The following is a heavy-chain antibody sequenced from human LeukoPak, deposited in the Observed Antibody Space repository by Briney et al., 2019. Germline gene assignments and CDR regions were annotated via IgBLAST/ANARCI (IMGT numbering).Heavy chain of an antibody. CDR2: ISYDGSNK. D-gene: IGHD2-15*01. CDR3: ARADVVVVAATRAYYYYGMDV. CDR1: GFTFSSYA. V-gene: IGHV3-30-3*01. J-gene: IGHJ6*02. Sequence: GGSLRLPCAASGFTFSSYAMHWVRQAPGKGLEWVAVISYDGSNKYYADSVKGRFTISRDNSKNTLYLQMNSLRAEDTAVYYCARADVVVVAATRAYYYYGMDVWGQGTTVTVSS.